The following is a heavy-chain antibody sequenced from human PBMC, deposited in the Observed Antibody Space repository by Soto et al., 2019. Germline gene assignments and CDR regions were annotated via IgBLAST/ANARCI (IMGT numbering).Heavy chain of an antibody. CDR2: ISGSGTTI. D-gene: IGHD3-10*01. V-gene: IGHV3-48*01. CDR1: GFTFSSYS. J-gene: IGHJ4*02. CDR3: ARDVAVREEY. Sequence: EVQLLESGGGWVQPGGSLRLSCAASGFTFSSYSMNWVRQAPGKGLEWLSFISGSGTTIHYADSVKGRFTISRDNAKNSLYLQMNSLRAEDTAVYYCARDVAVREEYWGQGTLVTVSS.